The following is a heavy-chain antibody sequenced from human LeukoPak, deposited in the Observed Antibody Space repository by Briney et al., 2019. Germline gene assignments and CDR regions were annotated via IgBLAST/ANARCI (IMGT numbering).Heavy chain of an antibody. D-gene: IGHD6-19*01. CDR2: ISGSGDST. CDR3: AKVRSSGWKHFDY. CDR1: GFAFASYA. J-gene: IGHJ4*02. V-gene: IGHV3-23*01. Sequence: PGGSLRLSCAASGFAFASYAMSWARQAPGKGLEWVSTISGSGDSTYYTDSVKGRFTIFRDNSKNTLYLQMNSLRAEDTAIYYCAKVRSSGWKHFDYWGQGTLVTVSS.